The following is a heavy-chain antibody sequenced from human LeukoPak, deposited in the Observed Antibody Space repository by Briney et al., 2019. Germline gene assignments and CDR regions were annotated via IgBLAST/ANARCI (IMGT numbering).Heavy chain of an antibody. CDR1: GGSISSYY. V-gene: IGHV4-59*01. D-gene: IGHD2-15*01. CDR3: AREREYCSGGSCRRWFDP. CDR2: IYYSGST. Sequence: SETLSLTCTVSGGSISSYYWNWIRQPPGKGLEWIGYIYYSGSTNFNPSLKSRVTISVDTSKNHFSPKLSSVTAADTAVYYCAREREYCSGGSCRRWFDPWGQGTLVTVSS. J-gene: IGHJ5*02.